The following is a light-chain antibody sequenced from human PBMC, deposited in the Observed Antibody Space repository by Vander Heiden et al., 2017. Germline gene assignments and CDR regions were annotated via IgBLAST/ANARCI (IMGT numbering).Light chain of an antibody. CDR1: HGIITY. CDR3: QQTYSSPFT. V-gene: IGKV1-39*01. Sequence: DIQMTQSPSSLSASIGDRVTINCRASHGIITYLHWYQHKPGKAPKLLIHAASNLQSGVPSRFSGSGSGTDFTLTISSLLPEDSATYYCQQTYSSPFTFGQGTSLDIK. CDR2: AAS. J-gene: IGKJ2*01.